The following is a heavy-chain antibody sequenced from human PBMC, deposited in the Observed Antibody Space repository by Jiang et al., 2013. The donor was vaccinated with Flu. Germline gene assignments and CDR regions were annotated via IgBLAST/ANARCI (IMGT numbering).Heavy chain of an antibody. CDR2: TYYRSKWYN. CDR1: GDSVSSNSVP. Sequence: QTLSLTCAISGDSVSSNSVPWTWIRQSPSRGLEWLGRTYYRSKWYNDYAVSVKSRITINADTSKNQFSLQLNSVTPEDTAVYYCARARAGVLDCWGQGTLVTVSS. J-gene: IGHJ4*02. CDR3: ARARAGVLDC. D-gene: IGHD6-13*01. V-gene: IGHV6-1*01.